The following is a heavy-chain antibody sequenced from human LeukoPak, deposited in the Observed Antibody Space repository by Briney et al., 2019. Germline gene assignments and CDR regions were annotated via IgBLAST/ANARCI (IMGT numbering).Heavy chain of an antibody. D-gene: IGHD6-19*01. CDR1: GFTFSSYA. V-gene: IGHV3-23*01. Sequence: PGGSPRLSCAASGFTFSSYAMSWVRQAPGRGLEWVSSISGSGGSTYYADSVKGRFTISRDNSKNTLYLQMNSLRAEDTAVYYCAKAEQWFPRGTPLDYWGQGTLVTVSS. J-gene: IGHJ4*02. CDR2: ISGSGGST. CDR3: AKAEQWFPRGTPLDY.